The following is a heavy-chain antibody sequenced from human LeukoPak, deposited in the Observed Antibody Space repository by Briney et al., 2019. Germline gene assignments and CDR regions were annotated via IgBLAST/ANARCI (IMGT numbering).Heavy chain of an antibody. CDR3: ARNLYYYDSSGYYYY. CDR1: GFTFSTYA. Sequence: GGSLRLSCAASGFTFSTYAMNWVRQAPGKGLEWVAVISDDGRHNYYADSVKGRFTISRDNSKSTLYLQMNSLRAEDTAVYYCARNLYYYDSSGYYYYWGQGTLVTVSS. V-gene: IGHV3-30*04. D-gene: IGHD3-22*01. J-gene: IGHJ4*02. CDR2: ISDDGRHN.